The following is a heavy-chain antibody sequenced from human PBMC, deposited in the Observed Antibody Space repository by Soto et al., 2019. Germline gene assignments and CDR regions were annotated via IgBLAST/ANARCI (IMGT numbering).Heavy chain of an antibody. V-gene: IGHV1-69*01. Sequence: QVQLVQSGAEVKKPGSSVKVSCKASGGTFSSYAISWVRQAPGQGLEWMGGIIPIFGTANYAQKFQGRVTITADESTSTAYRELSSLRSEDTAVYYCARASGDGYNDYYYYGRDVWGQGTTVTVAS. J-gene: IGHJ6*02. CDR2: IIPIFGTA. D-gene: IGHD5-12*01. CDR1: GGTFSSYA. CDR3: ARASGDGYNDYYYYGRDV.